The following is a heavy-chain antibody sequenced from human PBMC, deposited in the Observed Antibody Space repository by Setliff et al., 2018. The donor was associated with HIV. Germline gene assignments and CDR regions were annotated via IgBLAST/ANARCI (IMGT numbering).Heavy chain of an antibody. CDR1: GGSIRSDY. CDR3: ARGPRGSPAH. J-gene: IGHJ4*02. D-gene: IGHD3-16*01. Sequence: PSETLSLTCAVFGGSIRSDYWSWIRQPPGKTMEWIGYIYYTGSTTYNASLKSRVTISIASSKKQFSLELRSATTADTAVYYCARGPRGSPAHWGQGTLVTVSS. V-gene: IGHV4-59*01. CDR2: IYYTGST.